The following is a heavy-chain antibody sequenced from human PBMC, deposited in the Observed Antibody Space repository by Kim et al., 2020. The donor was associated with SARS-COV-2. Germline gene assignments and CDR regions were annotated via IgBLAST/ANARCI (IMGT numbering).Heavy chain of an antibody. D-gene: IGHD3-10*01. Sequence: SETLSLTCTVSGDSVSIRTYYWGLIRQPPGKGLEWIGSIFYSGTTYSNPSLKSRVTIFVDMSRNQFSLNLKSATAADTAVYHCAKYQTGSMVDYWGQGTLVTVSS. J-gene: IGHJ4*02. CDR3: AKYQTGSMVDY. V-gene: IGHV4-39*01. CDR2: IFYSGTT. CDR1: GDSVSIRTYY.